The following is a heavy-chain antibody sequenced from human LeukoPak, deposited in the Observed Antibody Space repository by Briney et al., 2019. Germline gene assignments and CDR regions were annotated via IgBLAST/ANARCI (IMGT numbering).Heavy chain of an antibody. Sequence: GGSLRLSCAASGFTFSDYYMNWVRQAPGKGLEWVSVIYSGGSTYYADSVKGRFTISRDNSKNTLYLQMNSLRAEDTAVYYCAKSMDSMIVVVGLDFDYWGQGTLVTVSS. V-gene: IGHV3-66*02. J-gene: IGHJ4*02. CDR3: AKSMDSMIVVVGLDFDY. D-gene: IGHD3-22*01. CDR2: IYSGGST. CDR1: GFTFSDYY.